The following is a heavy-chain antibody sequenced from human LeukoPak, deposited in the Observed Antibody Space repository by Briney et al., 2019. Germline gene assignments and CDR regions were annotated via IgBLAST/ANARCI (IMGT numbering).Heavy chain of an antibody. D-gene: IGHD6-25*01. J-gene: IGHJ4*02. CDR3: AREGGFYRPLDY. Sequence: SQTLSLTCTVSGGSIRSGDFYWSWIRQHPGKGLEWIGYIYYSGTTYYSPSLKSRVTISLATSKNQFSLKLSSLTAADTAVYYCAREGGFYRPLDYSGQGTLVTVSS. CDR2: IYYSGTT. V-gene: IGHV4-31*03. CDR1: GGSIRSGDFY.